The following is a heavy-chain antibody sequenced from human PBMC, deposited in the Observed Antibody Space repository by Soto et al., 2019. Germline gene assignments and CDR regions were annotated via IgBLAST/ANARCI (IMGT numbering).Heavy chain of an antibody. V-gene: IGHV1-46*01. CDR3: ARWGYYYNDY. D-gene: IGHD1-26*01. Sequence: QVQLVQSGAEVKGPGASVKISCKASGYTFTNYYVHWVRQAPGQGLEWVGIINPNGGRTSYAQKFQGRVTVTRDTSTGTVYMELSSLGSEDTAIYACARWGYYYNDYWGQGTLVTVS. J-gene: IGHJ4*02. CDR1: GYTFTNYY. CDR2: INPNGGRT.